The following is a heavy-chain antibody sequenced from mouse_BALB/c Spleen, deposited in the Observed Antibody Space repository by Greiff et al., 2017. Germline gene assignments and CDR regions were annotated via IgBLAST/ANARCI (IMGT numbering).Heavy chain of an antibody. V-gene: IGHV5-17*02. J-gene: IGHJ3*01. D-gene: IGHD1-1*01. Sequence: EVKLVESGGGLVQPGGSRKLSCAASGFTFSSFGMHWVRQAPEKGLEWVAYISSGSSTIYYADTVKGRFTISRDNPKNTLFLQMTSLRSEDTAMYYCARDYYGSGGFAYWGQGTLVTVSA. CDR1: GFTFSSFG. CDR3: ARDYYGSGGFAY. CDR2: ISSGSSTI.